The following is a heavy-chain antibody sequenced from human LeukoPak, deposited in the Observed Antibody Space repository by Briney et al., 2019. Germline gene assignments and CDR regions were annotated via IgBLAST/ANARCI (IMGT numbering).Heavy chain of an antibody. CDR1: GYTFTRYW. Sequence: GESLKISCKGSGYTFTRYWIGWVRQMPGKGPEWMGIIYPGDSEAGYSPSFQGQVTISADKSISTAYLQWSSLKASDTAMYYCARDYGHDYWGQGTLVTVSS. J-gene: IGHJ4*02. CDR3: ARDYGHDY. D-gene: IGHD4-17*01. CDR2: IYPGDSEA. V-gene: IGHV5-51*01.